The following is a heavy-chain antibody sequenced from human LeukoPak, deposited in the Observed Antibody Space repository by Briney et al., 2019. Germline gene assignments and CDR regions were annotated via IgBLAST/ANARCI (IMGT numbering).Heavy chain of an antibody. V-gene: IGHV1-69*05. Sequence: IPIFGTANYAQKFQGRVTITTDESTSTAYMELSSLRSEDTAVYYCARTYHNWNPPGNWFDPWGQGTLVTVSS. D-gene: IGHD1-20*01. CDR2: IPIFGTA. CDR3: ARTYHNWNPPGNWFDP. J-gene: IGHJ5*02.